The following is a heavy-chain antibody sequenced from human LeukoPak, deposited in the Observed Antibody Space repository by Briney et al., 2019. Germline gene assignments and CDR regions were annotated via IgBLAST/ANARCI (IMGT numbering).Heavy chain of an antibody. V-gene: IGHV1-8*03. CDR3: ARARRGYSLYYYYMDV. CDR1: GYTSTSYD. CDR2: MNPNSGNT. Sequence: ASVKVSCKASGYTSTSYDINWVRQATGQGLEWMGWMNPNSGNTGYAQKFQGRVTITRDTSISTAYMELSSLRSEDTAVYYCARARRGYSLYYYYMDVWGKGTTVTVSS. J-gene: IGHJ6*03. D-gene: IGHD5-18*01.